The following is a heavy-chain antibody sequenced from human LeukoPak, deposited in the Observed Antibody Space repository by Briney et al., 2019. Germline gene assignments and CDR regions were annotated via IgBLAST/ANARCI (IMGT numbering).Heavy chain of an antibody. V-gene: IGHV5-51*01. CDR2: IYPGDYET. Sequence: GESLNISCKGSGYRFTTYWIGWVRQMPGKGLEWMGIIYPGDYETRDSPSFQGQVTISADKSISAAYLQWSSLKASDTAMYYCARLTTVTTTTPYYMDVWGKGTTVTVSS. J-gene: IGHJ6*03. CDR1: GYRFTTYW. D-gene: IGHD4-11*01. CDR3: ARLTTVTTTTPYYMDV.